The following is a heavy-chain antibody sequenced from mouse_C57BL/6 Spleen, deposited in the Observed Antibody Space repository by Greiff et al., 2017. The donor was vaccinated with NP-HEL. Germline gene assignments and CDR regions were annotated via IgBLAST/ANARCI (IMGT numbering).Heavy chain of an antibody. Sequence: VQLQQPGAELVRPGSSVKLSCKASGYTFTSYWMDWVKQRPGQGLEWIGNIYPSDSETHYNQKFKDKATLTVDKSSSTAYMQLSSLTSEDSAVYYCARRITTVVATRFYYFDYWGQGTTLTVSS. J-gene: IGHJ2*01. CDR2: IYPSDSET. V-gene: IGHV1-61*01. CDR3: ARRITTVVATRFYYFDY. CDR1: GYTFTSYW. D-gene: IGHD1-1*01.